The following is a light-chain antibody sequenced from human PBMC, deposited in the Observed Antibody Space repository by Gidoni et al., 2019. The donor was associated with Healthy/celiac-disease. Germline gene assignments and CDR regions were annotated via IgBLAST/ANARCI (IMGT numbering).Light chain of an antibody. V-gene: IGKV3-15*01. CDR3: QQYNNWPRT. CDR1: QSVSSN. CDR2: GAS. J-gene: IGKJ1*01. Sequence: EIVMTQSPATLSVSPGESATLSCRASQSVSSNLAWYQQKPGQAPRLLIYGASTRATGIPARFSGSGSGTEFTLTISSLQSEDFAVYYWQQYNNWPRTFGQXTKVEIK.